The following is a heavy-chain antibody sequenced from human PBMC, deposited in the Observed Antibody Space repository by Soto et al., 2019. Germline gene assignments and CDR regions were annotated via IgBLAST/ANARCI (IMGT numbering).Heavy chain of an antibody. J-gene: IGHJ6*02. Sequence: EVQLVESGGGLVRPGGSLRLSCATSGFTFSNYWVHSVRQAPGKGLVWVSRIKIDGSNTHYADSVKGRFSDSKDNAKNTVYLQINSLRAEDTAVYYCAGRDGYDLWGLIDVWGQGTTVTVSS. V-gene: IGHV3-74*01. D-gene: IGHD5-12*01. CDR1: GFTFSNYW. CDR2: IKIDGSNT. CDR3: AGRDGYDLWGLIDV.